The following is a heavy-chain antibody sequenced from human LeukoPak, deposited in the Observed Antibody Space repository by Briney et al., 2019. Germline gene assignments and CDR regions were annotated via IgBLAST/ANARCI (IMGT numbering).Heavy chain of an antibody. J-gene: IGHJ4*02. CDR2: IYPGDSDT. CDR3: AVAPLRQPCVDF. CDR1: GSKFTSYW. Sequence: GESLKISCKGSGSKFTSYWIGWVRPLPGKGLEWMEIIYPGDSDTKYSSSFQGHVTTTADKSNSTAHQQNSSLKASDSAMFYCAVAPLRQPCVDFWGQGTLVTVSS. V-gene: IGHV5-51*01. D-gene: IGHD1-1*01.